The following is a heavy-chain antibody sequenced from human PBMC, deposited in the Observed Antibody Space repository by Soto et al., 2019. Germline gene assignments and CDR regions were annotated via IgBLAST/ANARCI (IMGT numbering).Heavy chain of an antibody. CDR1: GYTFTTYG. CDR3: ARDHGGSYQADSFDP. D-gene: IGHD1-26*01. J-gene: IGHJ5*02. Sequence: QVQLVQPGVEVKKPGASVKVSCKASGYTFTTYGISWVRQAPGQGLEWMGWISPYDGDTNYADTLQGRVTLTTDTSTTTAYMELRSLRSDDTAMYYCARDHGGSYQADSFDPWGQGTLVIVSS. V-gene: IGHV1-18*01. CDR2: ISPYDGDT.